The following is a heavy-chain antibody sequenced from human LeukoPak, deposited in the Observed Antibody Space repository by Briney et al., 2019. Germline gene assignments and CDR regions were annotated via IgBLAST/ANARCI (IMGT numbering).Heavy chain of an antibody. CDR2: INPDGGNT. CDR3: AREGYSSGWYIDY. V-gene: IGHV1-46*01. CDR1: GYTFTSYY. Sequence: ASVKVSCKASGYTFTSYYMHWVRQAPGQVLEWMGLINPDGGNTSYAQKFQGRVTMTRDMSTSTVYMELSSLRSEDTAVYYCAREGYSSGWYIDYWGQGTLVTVSS. J-gene: IGHJ4*02. D-gene: IGHD6-19*01.